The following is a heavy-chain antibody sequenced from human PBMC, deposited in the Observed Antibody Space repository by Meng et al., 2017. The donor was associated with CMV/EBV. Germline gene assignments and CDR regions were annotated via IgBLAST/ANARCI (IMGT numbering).Heavy chain of an antibody. J-gene: IGHJ5*02. D-gene: IGHD3-16*01. Sequence: YTFNTYGITWVRQAHGQGLEWMGWISVSTGDTNYAQNLQDRLILTTDTSTNTAHMELRSLRSDDTALYYCTKLGRVGSSPQYNWFDTWGQGTLVTSPQ. CDR2: ISVSTGDT. CDR3: TKLGRVGSSPQYNWFDT. CDR1: YTFNTYG. V-gene: IGHV1-18*01.